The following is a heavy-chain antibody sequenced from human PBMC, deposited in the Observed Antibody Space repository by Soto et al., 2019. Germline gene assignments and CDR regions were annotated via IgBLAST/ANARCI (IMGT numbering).Heavy chain of an antibody. CDR3: ARAGRYYDFWSGLNHGMDV. J-gene: IGHJ6*02. V-gene: IGHV3-74*01. Sequence: PGGSLRLSCAASGFTFSSYGMHWVRQAPGKGLVWVSRINSDGSSTSYADSVKGRFTISRDNAKNTLYLQMNSLRAEDTAVYYCARAGRYYDFWSGLNHGMDVWGQGTTVTVSS. D-gene: IGHD3-3*01. CDR2: INSDGSST. CDR1: GFTFSSYG.